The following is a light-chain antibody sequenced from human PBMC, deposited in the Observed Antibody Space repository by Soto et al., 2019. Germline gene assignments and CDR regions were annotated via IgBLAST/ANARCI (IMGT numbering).Light chain of an antibody. CDR3: CSYAGRYTYV. J-gene: IGLJ1*01. CDR2: DVN. Sequence: QSVLTQPRSVSGSPGRSVTITCTGTSSEVSGYHYVSWYQQHPGKAPKVMIFDVNKRPSGVPDRFSGSKSGNTASLTISGLQAEDEADYYCCSYAGRYTYVFGTGTKVTVL. CDR1: SSEVSGYHY. V-gene: IGLV2-11*01.